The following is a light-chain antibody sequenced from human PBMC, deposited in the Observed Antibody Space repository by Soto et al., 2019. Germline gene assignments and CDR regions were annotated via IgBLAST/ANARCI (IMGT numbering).Light chain of an antibody. Sequence: EIVLTQSPGTLSLSPGERATLSCRASQSISDTLAWYQQKPGQAPRLLIYGASSRATGIPVRFSGSGSGTEFTLTISSLQSEDFAVYYCQQYNNWPFITFGQGTRLEIK. V-gene: IGKV3-15*01. CDR3: QQYNNWPFIT. CDR2: GAS. CDR1: QSISDT. J-gene: IGKJ5*01.